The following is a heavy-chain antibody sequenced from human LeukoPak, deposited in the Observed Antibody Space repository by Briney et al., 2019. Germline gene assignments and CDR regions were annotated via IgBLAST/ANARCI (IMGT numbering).Heavy chain of an antibody. CDR1: GYTFNNYG. CDR2: ISPYKGHT. J-gene: IGHJ5*02. Sequence: ASVKVSCKASGYTFNNYGIRWVRQAPGPGLEWMGWISPYKGHTNYAQKFQGRVTMTTDTSTSTAYMELRSLRSDDTAVYYCAREQSFHQVAGSWFDPWGQGTLVTVSS. V-gene: IGHV1-18*01. CDR3: AREQSFHQVAGSWFDP. D-gene: IGHD6-19*01.